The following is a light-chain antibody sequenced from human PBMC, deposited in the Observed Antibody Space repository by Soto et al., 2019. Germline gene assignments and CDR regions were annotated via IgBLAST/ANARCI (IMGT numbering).Light chain of an antibody. CDR3: QQYNRYST. CDR2: KAS. CDR1: QSISSW. Sequence: DIQMTQSPSTLSASVGDRVTITCRASQSISSWLAWYQQRPGKAPKLLIHKASNLESGVPSRFSGSGSGTEFTLTISSLKPEDSATYYCQQYNRYSTFGQGTKLDIK. V-gene: IGKV1-5*03. J-gene: IGKJ1*01.